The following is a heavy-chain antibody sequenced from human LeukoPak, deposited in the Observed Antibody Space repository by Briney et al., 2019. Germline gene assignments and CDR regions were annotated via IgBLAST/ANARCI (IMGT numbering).Heavy chain of an antibody. J-gene: IGHJ6*02. CDR3: AREWHDILTGSSTYYYYGMDV. Sequence: ASVKVSCKASGYTFTGYYMHWVRQATGQGLEWMGWMNPNSGNTGYAQKFQGRVTMTRNTSISTAYMELSSLRSEDTAVYYCAREWHDILTGSSTYYYYGMDVWGQGTTVTVSS. CDR2: MNPNSGNT. V-gene: IGHV1-8*02. CDR1: GYTFTGYY. D-gene: IGHD3-9*01.